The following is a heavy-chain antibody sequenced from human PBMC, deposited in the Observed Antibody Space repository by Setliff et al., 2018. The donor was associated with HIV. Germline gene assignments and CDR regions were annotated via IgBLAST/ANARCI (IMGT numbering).Heavy chain of an antibody. Sequence: ASVKVSCKASGYSFTTHDINWVRQSPGQGLEWMGWMNPDSGNTFYAQKFKGRITMTRDTSTNTAYMELSSLTSDDTAVYFCARGSMSMVMFILVSAFDIWGQGTLVTVSS. CDR2: MNPDSGNT. CDR3: ARGSMSMVMFILVSAFDI. V-gene: IGHV1-8*02. D-gene: IGHD2-21*01. J-gene: IGHJ3*02. CDR1: GYSFTTHD.